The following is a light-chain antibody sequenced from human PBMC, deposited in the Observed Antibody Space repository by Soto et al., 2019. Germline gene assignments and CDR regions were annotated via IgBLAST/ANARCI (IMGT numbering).Light chain of an antibody. V-gene: IGKV1-39*01. CDR1: QSISSY. J-gene: IGKJ5*01. CDR3: QESYSTLIT. CDR2: AAS. Sequence: DIQMTKSPSSLSASVGDRVTITCRASQSISSYLNWYQQKPGKAPKLLIYAASSLQSGDLSRFSGSVSVTDVTLTISSPQTEDFATYYYQESYSTLITFGHGTRLEIK.